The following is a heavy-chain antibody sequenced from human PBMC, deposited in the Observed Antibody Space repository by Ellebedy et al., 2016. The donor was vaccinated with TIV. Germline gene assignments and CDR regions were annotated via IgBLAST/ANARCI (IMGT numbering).Heavy chain of an antibody. CDR3: AGRAYNWNDGSLFDY. CDR1: GFTFRSYG. V-gene: IGHV3-30*03. D-gene: IGHD1-1*01. J-gene: IGHJ4*02. CDR2: ISYDGSNK. Sequence: GGSLRLSCVASGFTFRSYGMHWVRQAPGKGLEWVAVISYDGSNKYYADSVKGRFTISRDNSKNTLYLQMNSLRAEDTAVYYCAGRAYNWNDGSLFDYWGQGTLVTVSS.